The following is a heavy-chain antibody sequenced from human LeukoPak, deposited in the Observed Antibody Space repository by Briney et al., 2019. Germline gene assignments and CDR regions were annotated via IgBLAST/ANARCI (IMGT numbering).Heavy chain of an antibody. CDR3: ARPPRYYEPSWGDAFDI. CDR2: IIPIFGTA. Sequence: GASVKVSCKASGGTFSSYAISWVRQAPGQGLEWMGGIIPIFGTANYAQKFQGRVTITADKSTSTAYMELSSLRSEDTAVYYCARPPRYYEPSWGDAFDIWGQGTMVTVSS. V-gene: IGHV1-69*06. J-gene: IGHJ3*02. D-gene: IGHD3-22*01. CDR1: GGTFSSYA.